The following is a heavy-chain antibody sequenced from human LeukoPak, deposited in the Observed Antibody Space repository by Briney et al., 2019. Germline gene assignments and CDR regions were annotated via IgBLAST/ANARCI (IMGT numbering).Heavy chain of an antibody. Sequence: SETLSLTCTVSGYSISSGYYWGWIRQPPGKGLEWIGSIYHSGSTYYNPSLKSRVTISVDTSKNQFSLKLSSVTAADTAVYYCATPLGGNSPLHWYFDLGGRGTLVTVSS. CDR2: IYHSGST. CDR3: ATPLGGNSPLHWYFDL. V-gene: IGHV4-38-2*02. J-gene: IGHJ2*01. D-gene: IGHD4-23*01. CDR1: GYSISSGYY.